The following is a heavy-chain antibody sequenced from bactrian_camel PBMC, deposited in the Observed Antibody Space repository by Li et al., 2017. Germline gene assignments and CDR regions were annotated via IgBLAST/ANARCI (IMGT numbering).Heavy chain of an antibody. CDR2: ISWSGGTT. J-gene: IGHJ4*01. CDR3: VRDEYGGTRSFHY. V-gene: IGHV3S63*01. Sequence: VQLVESGGGSVQAGGSLRLSCILSGLPFDDFAMGWFRQEAGKERVAVSCISWSGGTTYYRDSVKGRFTIVRDDAKTTVYLQMNSLKPEDTAVYYCVRDEYGGTRSFHYWGQGTQVTVS. CDR1: GLPFDDFA. D-gene: IGHD6*01.